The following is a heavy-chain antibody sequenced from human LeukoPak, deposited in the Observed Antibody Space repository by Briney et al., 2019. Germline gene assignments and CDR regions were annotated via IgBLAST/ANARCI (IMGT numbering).Heavy chain of an antibody. J-gene: IGHJ4*02. Sequence: SETLSLTCTVSGGSISSGGYYWSWIRQPPGKGLEWIGYIYHSGSTYYNPSLKSRVTISVDRSKNQFSLKLSSVTAADTVVYYCAIQAVAGTTGYWGQGTLVTVSS. CDR2: IYHSGST. V-gene: IGHV4-30-2*01. CDR1: GGSISSGGYY. CDR3: AIQAVAGTTGY. D-gene: IGHD6-19*01.